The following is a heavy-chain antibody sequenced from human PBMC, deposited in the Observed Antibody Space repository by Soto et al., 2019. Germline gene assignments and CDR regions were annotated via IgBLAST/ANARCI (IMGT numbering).Heavy chain of an antibody. V-gene: IGHV4-39*01. Sequence: SETLSLTCTVSGGSISSSSYYWGWIRQPPGKGLEWIGSIYYSGSTYYNPSLKSRVTISVDTSKNQFSLKLSSVTAADTAVYYCARHHFNYYGSGSYILGGWFDPWGQGTLVTVSS. CDR3: ARHHFNYYGSGSYILGGWFDP. D-gene: IGHD3-10*01. CDR2: IYYSGST. CDR1: GGSISSSSYY. J-gene: IGHJ5*02.